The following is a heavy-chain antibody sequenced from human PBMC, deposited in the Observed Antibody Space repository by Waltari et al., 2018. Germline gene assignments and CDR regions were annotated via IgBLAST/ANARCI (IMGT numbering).Heavy chain of an antibody. J-gene: IGHJ4*02. V-gene: IGHV3-7*01. D-gene: IGHD6-6*01. CDR1: GFTFSSYW. CDR2: IKQDGSEE. CDR3: ARVPYSSSPEDYFDY. Sequence: EVQLVESGGGLVQPGGSLRLSCAASGFTFSSYWMSWVRQAPGKGLEWVANIKQDGSEEYYVDSVKGRVTISRDNAKSSLYLQMNSLRAEDTAVYYCARVPYSSSPEDYFDYWGQGTLVTVSS.